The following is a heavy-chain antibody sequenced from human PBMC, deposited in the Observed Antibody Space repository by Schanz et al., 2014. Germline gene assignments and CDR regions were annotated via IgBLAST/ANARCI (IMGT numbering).Heavy chain of an antibody. CDR1: GFTVSSNY. Sequence: EAQVVESGGGLVQPGGSLRLSCAVSGFTVSSNYMSWVRQAPGKGLEWVSTVYMSAASTRYADSVKGRFIISRDSSKNTLFLQMNSLRAEDTAVYFCARDEGRDGYNLAFDVWGQGTLVTVSS. CDR3: ARDEGRDGYNLAFDV. J-gene: IGHJ3*01. V-gene: IGHV3-53*01. CDR2: VYMSAAST. D-gene: IGHD5-12*01.